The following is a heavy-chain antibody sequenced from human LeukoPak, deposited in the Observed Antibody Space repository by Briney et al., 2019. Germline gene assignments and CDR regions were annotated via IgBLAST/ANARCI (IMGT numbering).Heavy chain of an antibody. CDR1: GFTFSNAW. J-gene: IGHJ4*02. CDR3: TTLASIVVVPAAINSDY. V-gene: IGHV3-15*01. CDR2: IKSKTDGETT. Sequence: PGGSLRLSCAASGFTFSNAWMSWVRQAPGKGLEWVGRIKSKTDGETTDYAAPVKGRFTLSRDDSKNTLYLQMNSLKTEDTAVYYCTTLASIVVVPAAINSDYWGQGTLVTVSS. D-gene: IGHD2-2*01.